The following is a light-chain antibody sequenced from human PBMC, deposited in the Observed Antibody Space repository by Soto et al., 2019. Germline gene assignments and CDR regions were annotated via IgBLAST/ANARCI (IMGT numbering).Light chain of an antibody. CDR3: SSYAGNNNVI. J-gene: IGLJ2*01. CDR1: SSDVGSYNS. V-gene: IGLV2-8*01. CDR2: EVT. Sequence: QSALTQPPSASGSPGQSVTISCTGTSSDVGSYNSVSWYQHHPGKAPQLMIYEVTTRPSGVSNRFSGSKSGTTASLTVSGLQAEDEANYYCSSYAGNNNVIFGGGTKVTVL.